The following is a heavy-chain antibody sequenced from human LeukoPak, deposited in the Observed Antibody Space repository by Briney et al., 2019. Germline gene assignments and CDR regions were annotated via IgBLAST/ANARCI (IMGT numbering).Heavy chain of an antibody. J-gene: IGHJ6*03. CDR3: ARDTYYYGSGSYYYYYYMDV. Sequence: GASVKVSCKASGYTFIAYYMHWVRQAPGQGLEWMGGIIPIFGTANYAQKFQGRVTITADESTSTAYMELSSLRSEDTAVYYCARDTYYYGSGSYYYYYYMDVWGKGTTVTISS. D-gene: IGHD3-10*01. CDR1: GYTFIAYY. V-gene: IGHV1-69*13. CDR2: IIPIFGTA.